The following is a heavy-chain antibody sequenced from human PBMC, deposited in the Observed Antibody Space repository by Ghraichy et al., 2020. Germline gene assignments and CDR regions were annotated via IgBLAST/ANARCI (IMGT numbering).Heavy chain of an antibody. CDR1: GFSFSGYS. CDR2: ITSSGRTI. J-gene: IGHJ6*02. D-gene: IGHD4-23*01. V-gene: IGHV3-48*02. Sequence: ETLRLSCVGSGFSFSGYSMNWVRQSPGKGLEWISYITSSGRTISYADSVKGRFTISRDNAQNSLYLQMNSLRDEDTAVYYCARGSTVVRFYYYDGMDVWGQGTTVTVSS. CDR3: ARGSTVVRFYYYDGMDV.